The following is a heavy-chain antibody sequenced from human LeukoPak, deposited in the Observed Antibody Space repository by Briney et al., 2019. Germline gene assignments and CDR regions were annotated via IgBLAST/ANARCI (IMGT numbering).Heavy chain of an antibody. CDR1: GASISSGDYY. D-gene: IGHD5-18*01. J-gene: IGHJ4*02. Sequence: SETLSLTCTVSGASISSGDYYWSWIRQPPGKGLEWIGSIYYSGSTYYNPSLKSRVTISVDTSKNQFSLKLSSVTAADTAVYYCASVDTAMVFDYWGQGTLVTVSS. V-gene: IGHV4-39*01. CDR2: IYYSGST. CDR3: ASVDTAMVFDY.